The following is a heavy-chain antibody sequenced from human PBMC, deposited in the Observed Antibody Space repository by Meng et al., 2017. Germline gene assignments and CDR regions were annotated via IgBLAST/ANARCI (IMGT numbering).Heavy chain of an antibody. CDR1: GFTFSSYA. V-gene: IGHV3-33*08. D-gene: IGHD2-2*01. J-gene: IGHJ6*02. CDR2: IWYDGSNN. Sequence: GESLKISCAASGFTFSSYAMHWVRQAPGKGLEWVAVIWYDGSNNYYADSVKGRFTISRDNSKNTLYLQMNSLKAEDTAVYYCARDGDEGCSSTSCLSHGMDVWGQGTTVTVSS. CDR3: ARDGDEGCSSTSCLSHGMDV.